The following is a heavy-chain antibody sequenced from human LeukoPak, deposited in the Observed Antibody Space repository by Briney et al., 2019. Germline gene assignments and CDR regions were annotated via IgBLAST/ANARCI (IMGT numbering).Heavy chain of an antibody. CDR1: GFTFSSYG. V-gene: IGHV3-33*06. Sequence: GGSLRLSCAASGFTFSSYGMHWVRQAPGKGLEWVAVIWYDGSNKYFADSVKGRFTISRDNSKNTLYLQMNSLRAEDTAVYYCAKDSSSLAHFDYWGQGTLVTVSS. J-gene: IGHJ4*02. D-gene: IGHD6-13*01. CDR3: AKDSSSLAHFDY. CDR2: IWYDGSNK.